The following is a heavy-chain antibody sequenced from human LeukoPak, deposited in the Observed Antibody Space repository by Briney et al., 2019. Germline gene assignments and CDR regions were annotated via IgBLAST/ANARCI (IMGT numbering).Heavy chain of an antibody. CDR1: GFTVSSNY. Sequence: GGSLRLSCAASGFTVSSNYMSWVRQAPGKGLEWVSVIYSGGSTYYADSVKGRFTISRDNSKNTLYLQMNSLRAEDTAVYYCARDEWELRLDYWGQGTLVTVSS. D-gene: IGHD1-26*01. V-gene: IGHV3-53*01. J-gene: IGHJ4*02. CDR3: ARDEWELRLDY. CDR2: IYSGGST.